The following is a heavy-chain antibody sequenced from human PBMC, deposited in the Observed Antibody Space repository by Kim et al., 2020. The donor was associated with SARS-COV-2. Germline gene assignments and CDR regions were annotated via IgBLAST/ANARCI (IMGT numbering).Heavy chain of an antibody. CDR3: ARERFLHYYDSSGYYPDY. J-gene: IGHJ4*02. V-gene: IGHV3-11*05. Sequence: KGRFTISRDNAKNSLYLQMNSLRAEDTAVYYCARERFLHYYDSSGYYPDYWGQGTLVTVSS. D-gene: IGHD3-22*01.